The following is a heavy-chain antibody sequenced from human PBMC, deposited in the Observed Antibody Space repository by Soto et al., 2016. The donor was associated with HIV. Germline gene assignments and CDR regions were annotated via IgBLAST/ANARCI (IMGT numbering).Heavy chain of an antibody. D-gene: IGHD3-3*02. CDR2: INNDGRST. J-gene: IGHJ4*02. V-gene: IGHV3-74*01. CDR3: ARDLSD. CDR1: GFTFSNSW. Sequence: EVQLVESGGGLVQPGGSVRLSCAASGFTFSNSWMHWVRQAPGKGLVWVSRINNDGRSTSYADSMKGRFTISRDNAKNTMYLQMNSLRVEDTGVYYCARDLSDWGQGTLVTVSS.